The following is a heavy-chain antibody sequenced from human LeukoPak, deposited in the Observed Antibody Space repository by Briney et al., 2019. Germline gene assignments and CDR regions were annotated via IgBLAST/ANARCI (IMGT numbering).Heavy chain of an antibody. Sequence: SETLSLTCTVSGGSISSSSYYWGWICQPPGKGLEWIGSIYYSGSTYYNPSLKSRVTISVDTSKNQFSLKLSFVTAADTAVYYCARSKGYYDSSGYYYFDYWGQGILVTVSS. CDR2: IYYSGST. CDR1: GGSISSSSYY. D-gene: IGHD3-22*01. J-gene: IGHJ4*02. V-gene: IGHV4-39*01. CDR3: ARSKGYYDSSGYYYFDY.